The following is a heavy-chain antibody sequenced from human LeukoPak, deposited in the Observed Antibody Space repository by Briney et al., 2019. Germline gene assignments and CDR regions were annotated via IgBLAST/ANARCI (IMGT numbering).Heavy chain of an antibody. Sequence: APVEVSCKASGYSFTSHYMHWVRQAPGQGLEWLGLINPSGSSTLYAQKFQGRVTMTRDMSTTTDYMELSSLRSEDTAVYYCARDNSVGDVAWWFDPWGQGTLVTVSS. CDR2: INPSGSST. CDR1: GYSFTSHY. V-gene: IGHV1-46*01. D-gene: IGHD1-26*01. J-gene: IGHJ5*02. CDR3: ARDNSVGDVAWWFDP.